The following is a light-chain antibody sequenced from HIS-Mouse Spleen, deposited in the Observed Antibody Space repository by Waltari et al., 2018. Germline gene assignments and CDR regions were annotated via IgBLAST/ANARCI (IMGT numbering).Light chain of an antibody. J-gene: IGKJ1*01. V-gene: IGKV1-8*01. CDR1: QGISSY. Sequence: AIRMTQSPSSLSASTGDRVTITCRASQGISSYLAWYQQKPRKAPKLLIYAASTLQSGVPSRFSGSGSGTDFTLTISCLQSEDFATYYCQQYYSYPPTFGQGTKVEIK. CDR2: AAS. CDR3: QQYYSYPPT.